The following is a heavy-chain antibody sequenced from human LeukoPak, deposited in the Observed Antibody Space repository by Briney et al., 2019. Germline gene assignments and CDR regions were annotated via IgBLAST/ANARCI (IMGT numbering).Heavy chain of an antibody. CDR1: GFTFRSYS. CDR3: ATWFGELSWGLFDY. J-gene: IGHJ4*02. V-gene: IGHV3-48*02. D-gene: IGHD3-10*01. CDR2: ISTSSSTI. Sequence: GGSLRLSCAGSGFTFRSYSMYWVRQAPGKGLEWVSYISTSSSTIHYADSVKGRFTISRDNAKNSLYLQMNSLRDEDTAVYYCATWFGELSWGLFDYWGQGTLVTVSS.